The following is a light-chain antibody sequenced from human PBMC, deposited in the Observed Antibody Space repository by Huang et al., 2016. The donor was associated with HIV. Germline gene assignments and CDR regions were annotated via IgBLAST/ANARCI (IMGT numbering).Light chain of an antibody. CDR2: GAS. Sequence: EIVMTQSPATLSVSPGERATLSCRADQSVSSNLAWYQQKHGQAPRLLIDGASSRATGIPARFSGSGSGTEFSLTISSLQSEDFAVYYCQQYYKWPLTFGGGTKVDIK. CDR1: QSVSSN. CDR3: QQYYKWPLT. J-gene: IGKJ4*01. V-gene: IGKV3-15*01.